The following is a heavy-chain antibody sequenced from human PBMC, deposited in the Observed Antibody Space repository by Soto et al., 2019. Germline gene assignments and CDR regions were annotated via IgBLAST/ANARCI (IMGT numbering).Heavy chain of an antibody. D-gene: IGHD3-16*01. J-gene: IGHJ6*03. V-gene: IGHV3-23*01. CDR2: ISGSGGST. Sequence: EVQLLESGGGLVQPGGSLRLSCAASGFTFSSYAMSWVRQAPGKGLEWVSAISGSGGSTYYADSVKGRFTISRDNSKNTLYLQINSLRAEDTAVYYCAKSPQHYDYIWWRSGDYYYYMDVWGKGTTVTVSS. CDR1: GFTFSSYA. CDR3: AKSPQHYDYIWWRSGDYYYYMDV.